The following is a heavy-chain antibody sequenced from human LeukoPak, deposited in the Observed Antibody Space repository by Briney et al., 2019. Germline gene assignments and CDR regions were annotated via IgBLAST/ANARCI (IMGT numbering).Heavy chain of an antibody. J-gene: IGHJ4*02. CDR3: GRDAVLGSGSVDY. CDR2: INSDGSST. Sequence: TGGSLRLSCAASGFTFSSYWMHWVRQAPGKGLVWVSRINSDGSSTSYADSVKGRFTISRDNAKNTLYLQMNSLGAEDTAVYYCGRDAVLGSGSVDYWGQGVLVTVSS. CDR1: GFTFSSYW. D-gene: IGHD3-10*01. V-gene: IGHV3-74*01.